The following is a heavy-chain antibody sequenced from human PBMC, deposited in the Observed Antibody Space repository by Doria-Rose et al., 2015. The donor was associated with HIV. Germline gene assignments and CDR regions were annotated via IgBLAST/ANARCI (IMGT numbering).Heavy chain of an antibody. CDR3: ARIKSSRWYHKYYFDF. D-gene: IGHD6-13*01. CDR1: GVSLSSPGMG. J-gene: IGHJ4*02. Sequence: QVQLVQSGPVLVKPTETLTLTCTVSGVSLSSPGMGVSWIRQPPGKALEWLAYNFSDGERSYKTSMKSRLTISRGTSKSQVVLTMTDMDPVDTATYYCARIKSSRWYHKYYFDFWGQGTLVIVSA. V-gene: IGHV2-26*01. CDR2: NFSDGER.